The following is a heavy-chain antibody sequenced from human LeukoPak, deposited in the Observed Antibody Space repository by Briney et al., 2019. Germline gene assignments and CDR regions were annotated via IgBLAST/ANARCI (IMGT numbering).Heavy chain of an antibody. CDR3: ARAVGGITEFAY. CDR1: GFTFSSYE. Sequence: GGSLRLSCAASGFTFSSYEMNWVRQAPGKGLEWVSYISSSGSTIYYADSVKGRFTISRDNFENTVYFQMNSLRAEDTAVYYCARAVGGITEFAYWGQGTLVTVSS. V-gene: IGHV3-48*03. CDR2: ISSSGSTI. J-gene: IGHJ4*02. D-gene: IGHD1-26*01.